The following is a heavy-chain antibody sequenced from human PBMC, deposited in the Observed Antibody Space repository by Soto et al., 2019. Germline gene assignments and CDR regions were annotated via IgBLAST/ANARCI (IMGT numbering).Heavy chain of an antibody. Sequence: ASVKLSCKASGYTFNSYAVHWVRQAPGQRLELMGWINPDNGNTKISQKFQGRGTITRDTSATTAYLALSSLRSEDTGVYFCAREVGGSRGWSGLASVYFDSWGQGALVTVSS. J-gene: IGHJ4*02. CDR1: GYTFNSYA. V-gene: IGHV1-3*01. D-gene: IGHD1-26*01. CDR2: INPDNGNT. CDR3: AREVGGSRGWSGLASVYFDS.